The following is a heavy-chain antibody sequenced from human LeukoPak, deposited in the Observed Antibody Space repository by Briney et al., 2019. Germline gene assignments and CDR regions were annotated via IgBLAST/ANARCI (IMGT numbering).Heavy chain of an antibody. V-gene: IGHV3-30*18. J-gene: IGHJ4*02. CDR3: AKATAGY. Sequence: GGSLRLSCAASGFTFSSYGMHWVRQAPGKGLEWVAVISYDGSNKYYADSVKGRFTISRGNSKNTLYLQMNSLRAEDTAVYYCAKATAGYWGQGTLVTVSS. CDR2: ISYDGSNK. CDR1: GFTFSSYG. D-gene: IGHD4-17*01.